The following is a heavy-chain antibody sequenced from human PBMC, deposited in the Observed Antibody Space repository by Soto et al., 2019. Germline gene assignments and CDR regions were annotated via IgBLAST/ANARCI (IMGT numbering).Heavy chain of an antibody. CDR1: GFTFSSYA. CDR2: ISGSGGRT. CDR3: AKLGRYCSGGSCYLFDY. Sequence: EVQLLESGGGLVQPGGSLRLSCAASGFTFSSYAMSWVRQAPGKGLEWVSAISGSGGRTYYADSVKGRFTISRDNSKNTLYLQMNSLRAEDTAVYYCAKLGRYCSGGSCYLFDYWGQGTLVTVSS. J-gene: IGHJ4*02. V-gene: IGHV3-23*01. D-gene: IGHD2-15*01.